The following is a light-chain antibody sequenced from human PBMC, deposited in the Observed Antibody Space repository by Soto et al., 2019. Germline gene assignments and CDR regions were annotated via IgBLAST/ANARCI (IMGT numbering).Light chain of an antibody. CDR1: QSISTY. CDR3: QESYSTPTWT. V-gene: IGKV1-39*01. Sequence: DIQLNQSPSSLSASVGDRVAITCRASQSISTYLNWYQQKPGKAPKLLIFAASSLQSGVPSRFSGSGSGTDFTLTISSLQTEDFATYYCQESYSTPTWTFGQGTKVEMK. J-gene: IGKJ1*01. CDR2: AAS.